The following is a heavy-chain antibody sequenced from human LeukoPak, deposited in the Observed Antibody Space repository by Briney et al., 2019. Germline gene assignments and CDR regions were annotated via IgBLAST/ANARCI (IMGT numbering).Heavy chain of an antibody. Sequence: PGGFLRLSCAASGFTFSSYAMHWVRQAPGKGLEWVAVISYDGSNKYYADSVKGRFTISRDNSKNTLYLQMNSLRAEDTAVYYCAREENGFWSALGGPFDYWGQGTLVTVSS. V-gene: IGHV3-30-3*01. CDR1: GFTFSSYA. CDR2: ISYDGSNK. J-gene: IGHJ4*02. CDR3: AREENGFWSALGGPFDY. D-gene: IGHD3-3*01.